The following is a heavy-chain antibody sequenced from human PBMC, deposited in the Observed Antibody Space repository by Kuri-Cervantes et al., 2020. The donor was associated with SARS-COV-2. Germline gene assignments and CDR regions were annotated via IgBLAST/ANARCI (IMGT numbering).Heavy chain of an antibody. CDR2: INPSGGST. D-gene: IGHD4-17*01. J-gene: IGHJ4*02. V-gene: IGHV1-46*01. Sequence: ASVKVSCKASGYTFTSYYMHWVRQAPGQGLEWMGVINPSGGSTSYAQKFQGRVTMTRDTSTSTVYMELSSLRSEDTAVHYCARTPTVTTYYFDYWGRGTLVTVSS. CDR1: GYTFTSYY. CDR3: ARTPTVTTYYFDY.